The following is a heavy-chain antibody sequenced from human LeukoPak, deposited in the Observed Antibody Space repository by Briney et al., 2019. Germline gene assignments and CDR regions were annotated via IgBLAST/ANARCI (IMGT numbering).Heavy chain of an antibody. V-gene: IGHV3-30*02. CDR3: ARVPSSSGWGADY. CDR1: GFTFSNYA. J-gene: IGHJ4*02. D-gene: IGHD6-6*01. CDR2: ISYDGSNK. Sequence: GGSLRLSCAASGFTFSNYAMHWVRQAPGKGLEWVAFISYDGSNKYYGDSVKGRFTISRDNSKNTLYLQMSSLRTEDTAVYYCARVPSSSGWGADYWGQGTLVTVSS.